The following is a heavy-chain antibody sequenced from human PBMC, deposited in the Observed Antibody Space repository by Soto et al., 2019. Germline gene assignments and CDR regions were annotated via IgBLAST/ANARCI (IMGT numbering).Heavy chain of an antibody. CDR2: INPNSGAT. D-gene: IGHD3-3*01. V-gene: IGHV1-2*02. J-gene: IGHJ5*02. CDR1: GYTFTGYF. Sequence: ASEKVSCKAFGYTFTGYFMHWVRQAPGQGLEWLGWINPNSGATKYAQKFQGRVTLTRDTSINTAYMEMSMLRSDDTAVYYCARGGGTILAPLPWGQGTLVTVSS. CDR3: ARGGGTILAPLP.